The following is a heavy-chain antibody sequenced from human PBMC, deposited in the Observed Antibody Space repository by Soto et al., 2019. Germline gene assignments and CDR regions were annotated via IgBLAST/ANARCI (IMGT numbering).Heavy chain of an antibody. D-gene: IGHD1-26*01. V-gene: IGHV4-31*03. CDR1: GGSISSGGYY. J-gene: IGHJ4*02. CDR3: ARYVLGATTFDY. CDR2: IYYSGST. Sequence: PWETLSLTCTVSGGSISSGGYYWSWIRQHPGKGLEWIGYIYYSGSTYYNPSLKSRVTISVDTSKNQFSLKLSSVTAADTAVYYCARYVLGATTFDYWGQGTLVTVSS.